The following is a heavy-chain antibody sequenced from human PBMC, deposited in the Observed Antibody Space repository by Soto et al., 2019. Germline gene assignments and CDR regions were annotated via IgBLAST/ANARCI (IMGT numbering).Heavy chain of an antibody. V-gene: IGHV4-30-4*01. CDR1: GGSISSGDHY. Sequence: QVQLQESGPGLVKPSQTLSLTCTVSGGSISSGDHYWSWIRQPPGKGLEWIGYIYYSGSTYYNPSLKSRVTISVVTSKNQFSLKLSSVTAADTAVYYCARWGQGRYDPRAYDYWGQGTLVTVSS. J-gene: IGHJ4*02. CDR3: ARWGQGRYDPRAYDY. D-gene: IGHD1-20*01. CDR2: IYYSGST.